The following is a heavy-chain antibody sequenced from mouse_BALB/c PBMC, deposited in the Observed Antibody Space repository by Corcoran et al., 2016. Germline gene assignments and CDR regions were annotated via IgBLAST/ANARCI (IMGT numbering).Heavy chain of an antibody. CDR2: IDPANGNT. J-gene: IGHJ3*01. Sequence: EVQLQQSGAELVKPGASVKLSCTASGFNIKDTYMHWVKQRPEQGLEWIGRIDPANGNTKYDPKFQGKATITADTSSNTAYLQLSSLTSEDTAVYYCASLYDDDGGFAYWGQGTLVTVSA. D-gene: IGHD2-4*01. CDR1: GFNIKDTY. CDR3: ASLYDDDGGFAY. V-gene: IGHV14-3*02.